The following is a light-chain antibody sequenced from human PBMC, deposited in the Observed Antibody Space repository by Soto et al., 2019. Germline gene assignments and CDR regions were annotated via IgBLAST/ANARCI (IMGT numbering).Light chain of an antibody. CDR1: SSDVGGYNY. CDR3: SSYTSSSTYV. J-gene: IGLJ1*01. V-gene: IGLV2-14*01. Sequence: QSAPTQPASVSGSPGQSIAISCTGSSSDVGGYNYVAWYQQHPGKAPKLMIYDVTNRPSGVSNRFSASKSGNTASLTISGLQAEDEADYYCSSYTSSSTYVFGTGTKLTVL. CDR2: DVT.